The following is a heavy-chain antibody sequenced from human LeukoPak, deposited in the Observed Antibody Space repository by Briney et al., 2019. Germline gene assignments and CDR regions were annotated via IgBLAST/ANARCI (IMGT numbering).Heavy chain of an antibody. Sequence: GGSLRLSCVASGYTFSSYWMHWVRQDPRKGLVWVSRINGDGRNINYADSVRGRFTISRDNSKNTLYLQMNSLRAEDTAVYYCARYHRIVVVPAARDFDYWGQGTLVTVSS. CDR2: INGDGRNI. J-gene: IGHJ4*02. V-gene: IGHV3-74*01. CDR1: GYTFSSYW. D-gene: IGHD2-2*01. CDR3: ARYHRIVVVPAARDFDY.